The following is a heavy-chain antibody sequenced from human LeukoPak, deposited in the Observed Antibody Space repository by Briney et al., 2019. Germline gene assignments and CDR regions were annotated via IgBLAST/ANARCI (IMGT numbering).Heavy chain of an antibody. D-gene: IGHD4-17*01. CDR1: GGSISGYY. J-gene: IGHJ4*02. Sequence: NPSETLSLTCTVSGGSISGYYWSWIRQPPGKGLEWIGYIYHSGSTYYNPSLKSRVTISVDRSKNQFSLKLSSVTAADTAVYYCARAVYGDFHPSSPFFFDYWGQGTLVTVSS. V-gene: IGHV4-30-2*01. CDR3: ARAVYGDFHPSSPFFFDY. CDR2: IYHSGST.